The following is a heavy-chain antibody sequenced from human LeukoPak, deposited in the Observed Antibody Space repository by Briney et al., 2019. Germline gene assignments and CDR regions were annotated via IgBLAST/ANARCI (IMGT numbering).Heavy chain of an antibody. CDR1: GFIFSNYD. CDR2: ISGGGGGGGIT. J-gene: IGHJ2*01. V-gene: IGHV3-23*01. D-gene: IGHD6-19*01. Sequence: GGSLRLSCEASGFIFSNYDMTWVRQAPGKGLEWVSSISGGGGGGGITYYADSVNGRITISRDNSKNTLYLRMNSPRGEDTAVYYCAKDPGGSGWYFDLWGRGTLVTVSS. CDR3: AKDPGGSGWYFDL.